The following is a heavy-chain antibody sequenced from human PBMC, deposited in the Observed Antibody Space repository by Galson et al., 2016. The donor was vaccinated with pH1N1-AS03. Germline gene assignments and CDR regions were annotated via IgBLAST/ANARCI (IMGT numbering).Heavy chain of an antibody. CDR3: AKCDVSCQHSSLDY. D-gene: IGHD2-2*01. V-gene: IGHV3-23*01. CDR1: GFIFSGNS. CDR2: ISPTGETT. J-gene: IGHJ4*02. Sequence: SLRLSCAASGFIFSGNSMSWVRQAPGKGLEWVAAISPTGETTPYAASEKGRFIISRDNSKNTLFLEMDSLRAEDTAVYYCAKCDVSCQHSSLDYWGQGSLVTVSS.